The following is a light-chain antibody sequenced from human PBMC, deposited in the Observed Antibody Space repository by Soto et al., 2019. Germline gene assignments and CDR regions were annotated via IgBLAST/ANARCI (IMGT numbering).Light chain of an antibody. Sequence: DVVMTQSPLSLPVTLAQPASISCRSSQSLVYIDGNTYLTWFQQKPGQSPRRLIYKVSTRDSGVPGRFSGSGSGTDFTLKISRVEAEDVGVYYCTQGTHWPHTFGQGTKLEIK. CDR2: KVS. CDR3: TQGTHWPHT. V-gene: IGKV2-30*01. J-gene: IGKJ2*01. CDR1: QSLVYIDGNTY.